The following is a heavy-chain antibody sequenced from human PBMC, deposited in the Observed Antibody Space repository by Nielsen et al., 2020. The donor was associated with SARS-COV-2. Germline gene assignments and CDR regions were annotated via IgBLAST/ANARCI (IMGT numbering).Heavy chain of an antibody. CDR2: IKQDGSEK. J-gene: IGHJ6*02. V-gene: IGHV3-7*01. D-gene: IGHD3-9*01. CDR3: AKDPTYYDILTGYYYYYGMDV. Sequence: WIRQPPGKGLEWVANIKQDGSEKYYADSVKGRFTISRDNAKNSLYLQMNSLRAEDTAVYYCAKDPTYYDILTGYYYYYGMDVWGQGTTVTVSS.